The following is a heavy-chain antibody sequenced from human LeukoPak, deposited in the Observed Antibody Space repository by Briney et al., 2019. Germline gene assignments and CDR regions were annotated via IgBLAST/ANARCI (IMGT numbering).Heavy chain of an antibody. V-gene: IGHV1-69*01. CDR2: IIPFFGRS. Sequence: SVKVSCKASGGTFRSDAISWVRQAPGQGLQWMGGIIPFFGRSNYAQNFQDRVTITADESTTTAYVELSSLRSEDTAVYYCAVGDGYNSFDFWGQGTLVTVSS. J-gene: IGHJ4*02. D-gene: IGHD5-24*01. CDR1: GGTFRSDA. CDR3: AVGDGYNSFDF.